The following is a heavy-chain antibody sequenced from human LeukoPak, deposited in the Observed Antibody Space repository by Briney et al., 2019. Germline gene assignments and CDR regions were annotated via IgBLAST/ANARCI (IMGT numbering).Heavy chain of an antibody. CDR1: GFIFSSYG. CDR2: INQDGSET. CDR3: ARDPQFSYDDTGTFDS. Sequence: PGGSLRLSCAASGFIFSSYGMNWVRQAPGKGPEWLANINQDGSETYYLDSVKGRFTVSRDNAKNSLYLQMNTLRAEDTAVYYCARDPQFSYDDTGTFDSWGQGTLVTVSS. D-gene: IGHD2-8*02. V-gene: IGHV3-7*01. J-gene: IGHJ4*02.